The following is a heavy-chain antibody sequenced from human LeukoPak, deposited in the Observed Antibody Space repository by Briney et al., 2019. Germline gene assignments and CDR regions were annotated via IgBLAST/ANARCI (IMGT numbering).Heavy chain of an antibody. J-gene: IGHJ4*02. CDR2: ISSSSSYI. Sequence: GGSLRLSCVASGFTFSSYSMNWVRQAPGKGLEWVSSISSSSSYIYYADSVKGRFTISRDNAKNSLYLQMNSLRAEDTAVCYCARDNWNDDGLDYWGQGTLVTVSS. V-gene: IGHV3-21*01. CDR1: GFTFSSYS. D-gene: IGHD1-1*01. CDR3: ARDNWNDDGLDY.